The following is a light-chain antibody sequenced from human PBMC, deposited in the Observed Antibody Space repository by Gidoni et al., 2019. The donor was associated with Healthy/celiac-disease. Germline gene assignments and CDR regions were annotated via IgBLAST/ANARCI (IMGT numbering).Light chain of an antibody. V-gene: IGKV3-11*01. CDR2: DAS. CDR3: QQRSNWPPKLT. J-gene: IGKJ4*01. CDR1: QSVSSY. Sequence: EIVLTQSPATLSLSPGERATLSCRASQSVSSYLAWYQQTPGQAPRLLIYDASNRATGIPARCSGSGSGTHFTLTISSLEPEDFVVYYCQQRSNWPPKLTFGGGTKVEIK.